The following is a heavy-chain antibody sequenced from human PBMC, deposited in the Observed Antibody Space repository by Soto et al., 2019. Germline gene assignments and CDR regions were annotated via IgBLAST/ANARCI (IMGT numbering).Heavy chain of an antibody. J-gene: IGHJ5*02. CDR3: AIVAYNESSDYFSKCFDP. CDR2: IYYSGST. D-gene: IGHD3-22*01. Sequence: PSETLSLTCTVSGGSVSSGIYYWSWIRQPPGKGLELIGYIYYSGSTNYNPSLKSRVTISVDTSKNQFSLKLSSVTTADTAVYYCAIVAYNESSDYFSKCFDPWGQGTRVTVS. CDR1: GGSVSSGIYY. V-gene: IGHV4-61*01.